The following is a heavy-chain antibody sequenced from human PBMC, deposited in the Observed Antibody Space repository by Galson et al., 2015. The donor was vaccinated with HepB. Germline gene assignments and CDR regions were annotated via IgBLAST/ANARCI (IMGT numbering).Heavy chain of an antibody. J-gene: IGHJ6*02. CDR1: GFIFSELS. Sequence: SVKVSCKVSGFIFSELSMHWVRQAPGKGLEWMGGFDPEEGETIYAQKFQGRVTMTEDTSTDTAYMELSSLRSEDTAVYYCVTDTRTSSIAAAGHYYYGMDVWGQGTTVTVSS. CDR2: FDPEEGET. D-gene: IGHD6-13*01. V-gene: IGHV1-24*01. CDR3: VTDTRTSSIAAAGHYYYGMDV.